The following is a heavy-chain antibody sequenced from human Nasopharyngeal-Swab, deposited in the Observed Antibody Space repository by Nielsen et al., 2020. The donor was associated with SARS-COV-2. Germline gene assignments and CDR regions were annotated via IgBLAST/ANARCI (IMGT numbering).Heavy chain of an antibody. Sequence: ASVKVSCKASGYTFTGYYMHWVRQAPGQGLEWMGIINPSGGSTSYAQKFQGRVTMTRDTSTSTVYMELSSLRSEDTAVYYCARGGYYYDSSGSTPGAFDIWGQGTMVTVSS. CDR1: GYTFTGYY. CDR2: INPSGGST. V-gene: IGHV1-46*01. CDR3: ARGGYYYDSSGSTPGAFDI. J-gene: IGHJ3*02. D-gene: IGHD3-22*01.